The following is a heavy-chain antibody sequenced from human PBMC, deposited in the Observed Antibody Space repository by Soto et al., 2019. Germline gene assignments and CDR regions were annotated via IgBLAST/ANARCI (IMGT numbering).Heavy chain of an antibody. CDR3: AREVGYGDFSAALLD. Sequence: VQLMQSGAEVKKPGSSGKVSCKASGGTFSSHSINWVRQAPGQGLAWMGGVIALFGTANYAHNFKGRVTITADQSTGTAYMELNSLRSDDTAVYYCAREVGYGDFSAALLDWGQGTLVTVSS. CDR2: VIALFGTA. D-gene: IGHD4-17*01. CDR1: GGTFSSHS. J-gene: IGHJ4*02. V-gene: IGHV1-69*01.